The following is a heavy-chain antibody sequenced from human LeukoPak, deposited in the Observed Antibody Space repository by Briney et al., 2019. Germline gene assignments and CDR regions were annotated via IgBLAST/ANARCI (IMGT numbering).Heavy chain of an antibody. D-gene: IGHD6-6*01. V-gene: IGHV4-59*01. CDR3: ARSIAARRYNWFDP. J-gene: IGHJ5*02. CDR1: GGSISSYY. Sequence: SETLSLTCTVSGGSISSYYWSWIRQPPGKGLEWIGCIYYSGSTNYNPSLKSRVTISVDTSKNQFSLKLSSVTAADTAVYYCARSIAARRYNWFDPWGQGTLVTVSS. CDR2: IYYSGST.